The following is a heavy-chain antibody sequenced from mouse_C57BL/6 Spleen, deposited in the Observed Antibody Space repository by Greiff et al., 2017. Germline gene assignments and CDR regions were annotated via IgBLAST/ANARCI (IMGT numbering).Heavy chain of an antibody. D-gene: IGHD1-1*01. CDR3: ARAYNTTVVATSYWYFDV. Sequence: EVKVVESEGGLVQPGSSMKLSCTASGFTFSDYYMAWVRQVPEKGLEWVANINYDGSSTYYLDYLKSRFIISRDNAKNMLYLQMSSLKSEDNATYYCARAYNTTVVATSYWYFDVWGTGTTVTVSS. CDR2: INYDGSST. J-gene: IGHJ1*03. CDR1: GFTFSDYY. V-gene: IGHV5-16*01.